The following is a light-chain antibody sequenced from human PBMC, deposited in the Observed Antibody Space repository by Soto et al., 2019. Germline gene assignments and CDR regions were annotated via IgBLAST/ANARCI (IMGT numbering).Light chain of an antibody. CDR1: QTVNNNY. Sequence: EIVLTQSPATLSLSPGDRASLSCRASQTVNNNYLAWYQQKPGQAPRLVIYAAVSRPTGIPVRFSGSGSGTDFTLTIGRLEPEDFAVYYCHQYSDSPETFGQGTKVEAK. CDR3: HQYSDSPET. V-gene: IGKV3-20*01. CDR2: AAV. J-gene: IGKJ1*01.